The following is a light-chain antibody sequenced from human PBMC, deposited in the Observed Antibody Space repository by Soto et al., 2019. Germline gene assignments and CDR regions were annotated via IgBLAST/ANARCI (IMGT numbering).Light chain of an antibody. Sequence: EIVLTQSPGTLSLSPGERATLSCRASESVSDNYLAWYQQRSGQAPRLVIYGASSRASAVPDRFSGGGSGADFTLTISRLEPEDSAVYYCQQYGSSPLTFGGGTKVEIK. CDR2: GAS. V-gene: IGKV3-20*01. J-gene: IGKJ4*01. CDR3: QQYGSSPLT. CDR1: ESVSDNY.